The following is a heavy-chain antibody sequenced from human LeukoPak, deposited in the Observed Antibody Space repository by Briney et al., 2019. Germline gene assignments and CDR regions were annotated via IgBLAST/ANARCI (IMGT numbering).Heavy chain of an antibody. Sequence: PSETLSLTCAVYGGSFSGYYWSWIRQSPGKGLEWIGEINHSGSTNYNPSLKSRVTISVDTSKNQFSLKLSSVTAADTAVYYCAKGYCRGNSCYDDRGAFDYWGQGTLVTVSS. D-gene: IGHD2-2*01. CDR2: INHSGST. CDR1: GGSFSGYY. J-gene: IGHJ4*02. CDR3: AKGYCRGNSCYDDRGAFDY. V-gene: IGHV4-34*01.